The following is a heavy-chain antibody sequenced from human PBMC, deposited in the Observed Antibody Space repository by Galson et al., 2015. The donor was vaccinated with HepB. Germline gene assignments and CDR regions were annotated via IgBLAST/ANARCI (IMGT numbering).Heavy chain of an antibody. J-gene: IGHJ6*03. CDR3: ATHQANWVPESSTHYYMDV. D-gene: IGHD7-27*01. V-gene: IGHV5-10-1*01. CDR2: IDPSDSYT. CDR1: GYSFTSYW. Sequence: QSGAEVKKPGESLRISCKGSGYSFTSYWISWVRQMPGKGLEWMGRIDPSDSYTNYSPSFQGHVTISADKSISTAYLQWSSLKASDTAMYYCATHQANWVPESSTHYYMDVWGKGTTVTVSS.